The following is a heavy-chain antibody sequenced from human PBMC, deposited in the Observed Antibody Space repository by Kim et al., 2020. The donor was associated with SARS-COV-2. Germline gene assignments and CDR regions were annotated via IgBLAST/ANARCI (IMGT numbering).Heavy chain of an antibody. D-gene: IGHD3-22*01. CDR2: T. CDR3: ASSPYYYVFDY. V-gene: IGHV4-39*01. Sequence: TYSNPSPKSRVTISVDTSKNQFSLRLTSVTAADAAVYYCASSPYYYVFDYWGPGTLVTVSS. J-gene: IGHJ4*02.